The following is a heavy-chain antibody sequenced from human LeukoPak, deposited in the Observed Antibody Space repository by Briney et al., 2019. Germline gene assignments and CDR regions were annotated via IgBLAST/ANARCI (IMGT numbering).Heavy chain of an antibody. CDR3: ARSSGLKYNIDY. V-gene: IGHV1-2*02. Sequence: ASVKVSCKASGYTFTGYYMHWVRQAPGQGLEWMGWINPNSGGTNYAQKFQGRVTMTRDTSISTAYMELSRLRSDDTAMYYCARSSGLKYNIDYWGQGTLVTVSS. D-gene: IGHD6-19*01. CDR1: GYTFTGYY. CDR2: INPNSGGT. J-gene: IGHJ4*02.